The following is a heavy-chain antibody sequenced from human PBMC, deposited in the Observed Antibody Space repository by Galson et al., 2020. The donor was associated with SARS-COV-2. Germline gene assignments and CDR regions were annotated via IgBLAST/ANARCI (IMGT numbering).Heavy chain of an antibody. CDR3: ASGDYGVS. J-gene: IGHJ1*01. Sequence: ALVKVSCKASGFTFTDYYMNWVRQPPGQGLEWVGWINPYSGDTDQAQNFQGRVTMTSDTTINTAYMELSSLRSDDTAIYYCASGDYGVSWGQGTLITVSS. CDR1: GFTFTDYY. CDR2: INPYSGDT. V-gene: IGHV1-2*02. D-gene: IGHD4-17*01.